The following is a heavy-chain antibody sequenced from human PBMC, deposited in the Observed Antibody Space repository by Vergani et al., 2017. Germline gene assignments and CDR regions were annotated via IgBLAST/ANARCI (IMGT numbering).Heavy chain of an antibody. Sequence: QVQLQESGPGLVKPSETLSLTCTVSNDSVSNTFYYWGCLRQTPGNGLELIVSIYYSGNTYYNPSLESRVTMSVDTSKSQFSLNLSSVTAAATAVYYFTGHGAVVAAKNWSDPWCEGTLVTGSS. V-gene: IGHV4-39*01. CDR2: IYYSGNT. CDR3: TGHGAVVAAKNWSDP. D-gene: IGHD2-15*01. CDR1: NDSVSNTFYY. J-gene: IGHJ5*02.